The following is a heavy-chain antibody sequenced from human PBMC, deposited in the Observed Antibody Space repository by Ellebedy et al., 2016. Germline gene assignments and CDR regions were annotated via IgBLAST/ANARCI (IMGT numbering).Heavy chain of an antibody. Sequence: GGSLRLSXAASGFRFSSYAMSWVRRAPGKGLEWVSTVSTSGSYTYYADSVKGRFTISRDNSKDTLYLQMNSLRVEDTAVYFCAKRRVRSSTRTNTSFDYWGQGTLVTVSP. CDR2: VSTSGSYT. D-gene: IGHD1-14*01. CDR1: GFRFSSYA. CDR3: AKRRVRSSTRTNTSFDY. V-gene: IGHV3-23*01. J-gene: IGHJ4*02.